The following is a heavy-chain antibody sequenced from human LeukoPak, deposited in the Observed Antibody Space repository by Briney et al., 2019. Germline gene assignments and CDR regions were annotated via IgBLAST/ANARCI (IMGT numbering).Heavy chain of an antibody. CDR2: ISSSSSYI. V-gene: IGHV3-21*01. Sequence: GGSLRLSCAASGFTFSSYGMNWVRQAPGKGLEWVSSISSSSSYIYYADSVKGRFTISRDNAKNSLYLQMNSLRAEDTAVYYCARAPRIIVATWVFDYWGQGTLVTVSS. CDR3: ARAPRIIVATWVFDY. D-gene: IGHD5-12*01. J-gene: IGHJ4*02. CDR1: GFTFSSYG.